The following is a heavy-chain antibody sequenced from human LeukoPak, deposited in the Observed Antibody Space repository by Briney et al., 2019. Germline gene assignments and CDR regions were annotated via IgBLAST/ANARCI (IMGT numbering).Heavy chain of an antibody. Sequence: GGSLRLSCAASEFMFSNYWMSWVRQAPGKGLEWVATIKQDGTEEYYTDSVKGRFIISRDNAKNSLHLQMNSLRAEDTAVYYCARDSIWFGGAWFDPWGQGTLVTVSS. V-gene: IGHV3-7*01. J-gene: IGHJ5*02. CDR3: ARDSIWFGGAWFDP. CDR2: IKQDGTEE. D-gene: IGHD3-10*01. CDR1: EFMFSNYW.